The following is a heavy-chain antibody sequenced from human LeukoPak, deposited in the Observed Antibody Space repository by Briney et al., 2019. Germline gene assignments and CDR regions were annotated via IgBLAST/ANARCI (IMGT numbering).Heavy chain of an antibody. V-gene: IGHV2-5*02. D-gene: IGHD6-13*01. Sequence: SGPTLVNPTQTLTLTCTFSGFSLNTGGVGVGWIRQPPGKALEWLALIYWDDDKRYSPSLKSRLTITKDTSKNQVVLTMTNMDPVDTATYYCAHSPPAAPTNWFDPWGQGTLVTVSS. CDR3: AHSPPAAPTNWFDP. J-gene: IGHJ5*02. CDR1: GFSLNTGGVG. CDR2: IYWDDDK.